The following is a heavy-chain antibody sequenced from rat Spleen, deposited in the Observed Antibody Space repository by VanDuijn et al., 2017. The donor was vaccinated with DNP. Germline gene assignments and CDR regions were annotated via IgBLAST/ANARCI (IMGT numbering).Heavy chain of an antibody. CDR2: IRYDGSST. D-gene: IGHD1-12*01. CDR3: TTLNYYASLSGYFDH. Sequence: EVQLVESGGGLVQPGRSLKLSCAASGFTFSDYNMAWVRQAPKKGLEWVATIRYDGSSTYYRDSVKGRFTISRDNTKNALYLQMDSLRSEDTATYYCTTLNYYASLSGYFDHWGQGVMVTVSS. CDR1: GFTFSDYN. J-gene: IGHJ2*01. V-gene: IGHV5-7*01.